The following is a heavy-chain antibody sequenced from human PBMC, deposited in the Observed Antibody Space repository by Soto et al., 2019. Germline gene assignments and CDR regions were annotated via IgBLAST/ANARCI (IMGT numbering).Heavy chain of an antibody. V-gene: IGHV4-59*01. CDR3: ARTPDHLEWMILDY. J-gene: IGHJ4*02. D-gene: IGHD3-3*01. Sequence: SETLSLTCTVSGGSISIYYWSWIRHPPGKGLEWIGHIYYSGSTNYNPSLKSRVTISVDTSKNQFSLKLSSVTAADTAVYYCARTPDHLEWMILDYWGQGTLVTVSS. CDR1: GGSISIYY. CDR2: IYYSGST.